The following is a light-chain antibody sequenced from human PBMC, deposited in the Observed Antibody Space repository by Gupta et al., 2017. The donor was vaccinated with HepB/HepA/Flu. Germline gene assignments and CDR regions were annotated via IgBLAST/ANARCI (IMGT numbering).Light chain of an antibody. Sequence: QSVLPQPPSASGTPVQLVTISCSGSSSNIGSNTVNWYQQLPGTAPKLLIYSNNQRPSGVPDRFSGSKSGTSASLAISGLQSEDEADYYCAAWDDSLNARYVFGTGTKVTVL. V-gene: IGLV1-44*01. CDR2: SNN. J-gene: IGLJ1*01. CDR3: AAWDDSLNARYV. CDR1: SSNIGSNT.